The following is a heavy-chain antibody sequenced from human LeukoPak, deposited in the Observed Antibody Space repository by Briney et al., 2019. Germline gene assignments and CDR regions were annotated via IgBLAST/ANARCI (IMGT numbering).Heavy chain of an antibody. V-gene: IGHV3-7*01. Sequence: GGSLRLSCAASGFPFDVQTMSWVRQAPGKGLDWVASMKEDGSEIYYVDSVKGRFTVSRDNPKNSLYPQMNSLRAEDTAVYYCAKGGATGGRFENWGQGTLVTVSS. D-gene: IGHD1-26*01. CDR1: GFPFDVQT. CDR2: MKEDGSEI. J-gene: IGHJ4*02. CDR3: AKGGATGGRFEN.